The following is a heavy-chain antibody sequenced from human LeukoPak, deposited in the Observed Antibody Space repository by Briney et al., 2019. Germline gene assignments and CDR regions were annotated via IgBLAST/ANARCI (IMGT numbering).Heavy chain of an antibody. V-gene: IGHV3-23*01. CDR1: GFTFSSYA. CDR2: ISGSGGST. J-gene: IGHJ4*02. CDR3: ARDRTGDFDY. Sequence: GGSLRLSCAASGFTFSSYAMSWVRQAPGKGLEWVSAISGSGGSTYYADSVKGRFTISRDNAKNTLYLQMNSLRAEDTAVYYCARDRTGDFDYWGQGTLVTVSS. D-gene: IGHD3/OR15-3a*01.